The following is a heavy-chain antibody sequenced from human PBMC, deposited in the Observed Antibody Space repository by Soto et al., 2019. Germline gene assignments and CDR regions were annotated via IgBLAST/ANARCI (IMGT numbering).Heavy chain of an antibody. CDR2: ISVSGGGT. Sequence: EVQLLESGGGLVQPGGSLRLSCAASAFTFNTYAMGWVRQAPGKGLEWVSAISVSGGGTYYADSVKGRFTISRDTSNNTLYLQMNSLRADYTAVYYCAKSGGASPYYFDYWGRGTLVTVSS. CDR1: AFTFNTYA. D-gene: IGHD1-26*01. CDR3: AKSGGASPYYFDY. V-gene: IGHV3-23*01. J-gene: IGHJ4*02.